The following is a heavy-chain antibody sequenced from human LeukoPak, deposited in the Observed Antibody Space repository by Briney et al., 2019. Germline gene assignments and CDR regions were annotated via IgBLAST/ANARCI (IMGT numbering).Heavy chain of an antibody. V-gene: IGHV1-8*03. CDR3: ARTTSFTASGYDY. Sequence: ASVKVSCKASGYTFTNYHINWVRQATGQGLEWMGWMNPNNGDSGYAQKFQGRVTITRDTSISTSYMELRSLISDDTAVYFCARTTSFTASGYDYWGQGTLVTVSS. CDR2: MNPNNGDS. D-gene: IGHD6-25*01. CDR1: GYTFTNYH. J-gene: IGHJ4*02.